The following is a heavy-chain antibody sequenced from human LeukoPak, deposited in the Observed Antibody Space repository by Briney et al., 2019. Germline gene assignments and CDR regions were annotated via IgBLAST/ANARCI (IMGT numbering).Heavy chain of an antibody. CDR3: AKGSGGGATDAVYY. Sequence: GGSLRLSCAASGFTFSTNGMHWVRQAPGKGLEWVAFIRYDGSNKYYADSVKGRFTISRDNSKNTLYLQMNSLRDEDTAVYYCAKGSGGGATDAVYYWGQGTLVTVSS. CDR1: GFTFSTNG. D-gene: IGHD2-8*02. CDR2: IRYDGSNK. J-gene: IGHJ4*02. V-gene: IGHV3-30*02.